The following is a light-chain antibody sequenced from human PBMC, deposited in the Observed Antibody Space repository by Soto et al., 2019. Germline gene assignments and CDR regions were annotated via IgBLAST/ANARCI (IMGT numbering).Light chain of an antibody. Sequence: DIQMTQSPSTLSASVGDGVTITCRASQRISTWLAWYQQKPGKAPKLLIYKASSLESGVPSRFSGSGSGTEFTLTISSLQPDDFATYYCQQYNSYSEAFGQGTKVDIK. J-gene: IGKJ1*01. CDR3: QQYNSYSEA. CDR1: QRISTW. CDR2: KAS. V-gene: IGKV1-5*03.